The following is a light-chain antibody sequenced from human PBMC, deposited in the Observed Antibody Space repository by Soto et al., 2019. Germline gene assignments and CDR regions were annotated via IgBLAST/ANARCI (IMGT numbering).Light chain of an antibody. CDR1: QSVSSSY. CDR3: QVYGNSPLFT. Sequence: EIVLTQSPDTLSLSAGERATLSCRASQSVSSSYVAWFQQKPGQTPRLLISGSSSRATGIPDRFSGSGSGTDFTLTISRLEPEDFAVYWCQVYGNSPLFTFGPGTKVDIK. CDR2: GSS. V-gene: IGKV3-20*01. J-gene: IGKJ3*01.